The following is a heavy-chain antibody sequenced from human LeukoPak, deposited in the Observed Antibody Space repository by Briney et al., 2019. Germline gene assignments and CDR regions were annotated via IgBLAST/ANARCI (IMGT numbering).Heavy chain of an antibody. CDR3: AREIRYYYYMDV. V-gene: IGHV1-69*04. Sequence: SVKVSCKASEGTFSSYTISWVRQAPGQGLEWMGRIIPILGIANYAQKFQGRVTITADKSTSTAYMELSSLRSEDTAVYYCAREIRYYYYMDVWGKGTTVTVSS. CDR2: IIPILGIA. CDR1: EGTFSSYT. J-gene: IGHJ6*03.